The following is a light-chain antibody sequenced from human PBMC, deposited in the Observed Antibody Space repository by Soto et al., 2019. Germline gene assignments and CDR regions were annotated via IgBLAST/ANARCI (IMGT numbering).Light chain of an antibody. Sequence: DIVMTQSPLSLPVTPGEPASISCRSSQSLLHSNGYNYLDWYLQKPGQSPQLLIYLGSNRASGVPDRFSGSGSGTDFTLKISRGEAEDVGVYYCMQALQTPYTFGQVTKLEIK. CDR3: MQALQTPYT. CDR2: LGS. J-gene: IGKJ2*01. CDR1: QSLLHSNGYNY. V-gene: IGKV2-28*01.